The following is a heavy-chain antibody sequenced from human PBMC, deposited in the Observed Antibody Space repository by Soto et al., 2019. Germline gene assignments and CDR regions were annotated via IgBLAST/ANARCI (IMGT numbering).Heavy chain of an antibody. J-gene: IGHJ4*02. D-gene: IGHD6-19*01. Sequence: SETLSLTCTVSGGSISSSSYYWGWIRQPPGKGLEWIGSIYYSGSTYYNPSLKSRVTISVDTSKNQFSLKLSSVTAADTAVYYCARPAYSSGWYQSGFDYWGQGTLVTSPQ. V-gene: IGHV4-39*01. CDR1: GGSISSSSYY. CDR2: IYYSGST. CDR3: ARPAYSSGWYQSGFDY.